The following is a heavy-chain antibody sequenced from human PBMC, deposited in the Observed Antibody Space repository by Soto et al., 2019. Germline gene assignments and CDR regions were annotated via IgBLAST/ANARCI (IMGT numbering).Heavy chain of an antibody. V-gene: IGHV4-59*01. D-gene: IGHD6-6*01. J-gene: IGHJ4*02. CDR1: GGSSSSYY. CDR2: IYYSGST. Sequence: SETLSLTCTVSGGSSSSYYWSWIRQPPGKGLEWIGYIYYSGSTNYNPSLKSRVTISVDTSKNQFSLKLSSVTAADTAVYYCARTRPYGGLDYLGQGPLVT. CDR3: ARTRPYGGLDY.